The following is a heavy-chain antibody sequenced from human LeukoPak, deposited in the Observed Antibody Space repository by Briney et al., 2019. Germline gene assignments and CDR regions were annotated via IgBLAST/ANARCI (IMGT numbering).Heavy chain of an antibody. D-gene: IGHD3-3*01. Sequence: GGSLRLSCAASGFTFSACAMHWVRQAPGKGLEWVAVISYDGNNKYYADSVKGRFTISRDNSKNTLYLQMNSLRVEDMAMYYCASGGFYDFWSGYYTPFDYWGQGTLVTVSS. V-gene: IGHV3-30*01. J-gene: IGHJ4*02. CDR2: ISYDGNNK. CDR1: GFTFSACA. CDR3: ASGGFYDFWSGYYTPFDY.